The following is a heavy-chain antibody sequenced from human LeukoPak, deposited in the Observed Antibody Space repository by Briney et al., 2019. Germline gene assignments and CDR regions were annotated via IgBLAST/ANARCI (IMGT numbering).Heavy chain of an antibody. V-gene: IGHV3-66*01. CDR3: ARDGYYDSSGYYYVFDY. J-gene: IGHJ4*02. CDR1: GFTVSSNY. Sequence: PGGSLRLSCAASGFTVSSNYMSCGRHAPGKGLGWGSGIYSGGSTYYADSVKGRFTISRDTSKKTLYLQMTRLRAADKAVYSCARDGYYDSSGYYYVFDYWGQGNLVTVSS. D-gene: IGHD3-22*01. CDR2: IYSGGST.